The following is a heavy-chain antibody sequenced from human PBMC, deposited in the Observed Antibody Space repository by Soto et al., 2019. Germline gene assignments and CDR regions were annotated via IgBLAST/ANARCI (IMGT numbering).Heavy chain of an antibody. V-gene: IGHV1-46*01. J-gene: IGHJ6*02. CDR1: GYTFTSYY. CDR3: AREDTVTSSYYYYGMDV. CDR2: INPSGGST. D-gene: IGHD4-4*01. Sequence: ASVKVSCKASGYTFTSYYMHWVRQAPGQGLEWMGIINPSGGSTSYAQKFQGRVTMTRDTSTSTVYMELSSLRSEDTAVYYCAREDTVTSSYYYYGMDVWGQGTKVTVSS.